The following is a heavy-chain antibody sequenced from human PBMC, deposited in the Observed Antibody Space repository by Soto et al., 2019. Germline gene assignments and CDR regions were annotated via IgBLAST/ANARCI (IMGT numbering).Heavy chain of an antibody. Sequence: KPSETLSLTCAFYCGSFSGYYWSWIRQPPGKGLEWIGEINHSGSTNYNPSLKSRVTISVDTSKNQFSLKLSSVTAADTAVYYCARGRYSGSYDYWGQGTLVTVSS. V-gene: IGHV4-34*01. CDR2: INHSGST. CDR3: ARGRYSGSYDY. D-gene: IGHD1-26*01. J-gene: IGHJ4*02. CDR1: CGSFSGYY.